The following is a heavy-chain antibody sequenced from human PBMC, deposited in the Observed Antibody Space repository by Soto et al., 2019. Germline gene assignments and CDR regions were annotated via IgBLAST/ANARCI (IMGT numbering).Heavy chain of an antibody. V-gene: IGHV4-59*08. CDR2: IYYSGST. D-gene: IGHD3-16*01. Sequence: SETLSLTCTVSCASISRYYWSWIRQPPGKGLEWIGYIYYSGSTNYNPSLKSRVTISVDTSKNQFSLKLSSVTAADTAVYYCARRYGWAFDIWGQGTMVTVSS. CDR1: CASISRYY. J-gene: IGHJ3*02. CDR3: ARRYGWAFDI.